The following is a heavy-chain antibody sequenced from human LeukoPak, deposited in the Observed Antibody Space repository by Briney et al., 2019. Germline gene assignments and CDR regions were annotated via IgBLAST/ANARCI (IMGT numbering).Heavy chain of an antibody. CDR1: GFTFSSYA. Sequence: PGGSLRLSCAVSGFTFSSYAMHWVRQAPGKGLEYVSAISSNGATTYYADSVKGRFTISRDNSKNTLYFQMSSLRPEDTAVYYCVKIVLAGGYFDSWGQGTLVTVSS. CDR2: ISSNGATT. V-gene: IGHV3-64*05. D-gene: IGHD4-23*01. J-gene: IGHJ4*02. CDR3: VKIVLAGGYFDS.